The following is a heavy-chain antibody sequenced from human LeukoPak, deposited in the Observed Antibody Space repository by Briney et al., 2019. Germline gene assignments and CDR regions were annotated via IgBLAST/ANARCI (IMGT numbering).Heavy chain of an antibody. D-gene: IGHD3-22*01. Sequence: GGSLRPSCVASGFTFSSYCMNWVRQAPGKGLEWVSSISCGRTYMYYADSVKGRFTSSIDNTKNSLYLQMNGLRAEDTAVYYCARGHYYDSSAFPHDYWGQGSLVTVSS. CDR2: ISCGRTYM. CDR1: GFTFSSYC. J-gene: IGHJ4*02. CDR3: ARGHYYDSSAFPHDY. V-gene: IGHV3-21*01.